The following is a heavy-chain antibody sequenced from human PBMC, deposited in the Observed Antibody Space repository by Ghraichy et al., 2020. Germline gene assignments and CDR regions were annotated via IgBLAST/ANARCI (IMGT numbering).Heavy chain of an antibody. CDR3: ARDPSYSKHYYYYYGMDV. J-gene: IGHJ6*02. D-gene: IGHD4-11*01. V-gene: IGHV1-18*01. Sequence: ASVKVSCKASGYTFTSYGISWVRQAPGQGLEWMGWISAYNGNTNYAQKLQGRVTMTTDTSTSTAYMELRSLRSDDTAVYYCARDPSYSKHYYYYYGMDVWGQGTTVTVSS. CDR1: GYTFTSYG. CDR2: ISAYNGNT.